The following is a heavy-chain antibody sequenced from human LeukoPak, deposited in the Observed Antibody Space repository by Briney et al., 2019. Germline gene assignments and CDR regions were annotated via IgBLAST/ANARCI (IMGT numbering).Heavy chain of an antibody. CDR2: ITSDSRTT. CDR1: GFIFSSYP. V-gene: IGHV3-48*01. CDR3: ERGLQGDY. J-gene: IGHJ4*02. Sequence: GGSLRLSCAASGFIFSSYPMNWVRQPPGKGLEWLSYITSDSRTTYSADSVKGRFTVSRDNGKNSLYLQMNSLRAEDTAVYYCERGLQGDYWGQGTLVTVSS.